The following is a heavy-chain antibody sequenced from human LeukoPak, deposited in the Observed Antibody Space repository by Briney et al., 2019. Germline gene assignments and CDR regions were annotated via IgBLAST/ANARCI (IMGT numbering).Heavy chain of an antibody. CDR1: GGSISSSSYY. CDR2: IYYSGST. J-gene: IGHJ4*02. Sequence: SETLSLTCTVSGGSISSSSYYWGWIRQPPGKGLEWIGSIYYSGSTYYNPSLKSRVTISVDTSKNQFSLKLCSVTAAGTAVYYCANAYGDYRYYFDYWGQGTLVTVSS. V-gene: IGHV4-39*01. D-gene: IGHD4-17*01. CDR3: ANAYGDYRYYFDY.